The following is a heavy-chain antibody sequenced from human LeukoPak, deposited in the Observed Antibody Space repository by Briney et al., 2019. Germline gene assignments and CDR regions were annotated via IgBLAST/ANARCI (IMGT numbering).Heavy chain of an antibody. CDR3: ARDPVNYDILTGYYIFDY. J-gene: IGHJ4*02. CDR1: GGSFSGFY. Sequence: SETLSLTCAVYGGSFSGFYWTWIRQPPGKGLEWIGEINHSGSTNYNPSLESRVTISVDTSKNQFSLKLSSVTAADTAVYYCARDPVNYDILTGYYIFDYWGQGTLVTVSS. CDR2: INHSGST. V-gene: IGHV4-34*01. D-gene: IGHD3-9*01.